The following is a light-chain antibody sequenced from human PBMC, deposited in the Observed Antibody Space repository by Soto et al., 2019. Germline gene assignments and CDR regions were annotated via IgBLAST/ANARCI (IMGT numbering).Light chain of an antibody. V-gene: IGKV3-20*01. CDR2: GAS. Sequence: EIVLTQSPGTLSLSPGERATLSCRASQSVSSSYLAWYQQKPGQAPRLLIYGASSRATGIPVRFSGSGSGTDFTLTISRLEPEDFAVYYCRQYGSSPPWTFGQGTKVEIK. J-gene: IGKJ1*01. CDR1: QSVSSSY. CDR3: RQYGSSPPWT.